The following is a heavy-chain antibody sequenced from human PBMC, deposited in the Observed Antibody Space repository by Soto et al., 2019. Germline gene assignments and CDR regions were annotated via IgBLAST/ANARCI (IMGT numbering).Heavy chain of an antibody. D-gene: IGHD4-17*01. Sequence: QVRVVQSGAEVKKPGASVKVSCKTSGYTFTDYDINWVRQAPGQGLEWMGWVSPDHGNAGYARQFQGRITMTSDTSINTVFMELTNLRHEDTAVYYCAVTTGYWGQGTKVTVSS. J-gene: IGHJ4*02. V-gene: IGHV1-8*01. CDR2: VSPDHGNA. CDR1: GYTFTDYD. CDR3: AVTTGY.